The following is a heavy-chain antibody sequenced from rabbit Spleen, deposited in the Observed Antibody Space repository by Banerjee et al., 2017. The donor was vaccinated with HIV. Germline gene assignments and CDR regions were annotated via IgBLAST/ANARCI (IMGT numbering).Heavy chain of an antibody. J-gene: IGHJ2*01. V-gene: IGHV1S45*01. D-gene: IGHD1-1*01. CDR2: IDTSDGDT. CDR1: GFSFSSNW. Sequence: LEESGGGLVKPGGTLTLTCTVSGFSFSSNWICWVRQAPGKGLEWIACIDTSDGDTDYANWPKGRFTISKTSSTTVTLQMTSLTAADTATYFCARNYVNAFEPWGPGTLVT. CDR3: ARNYVNAFEP.